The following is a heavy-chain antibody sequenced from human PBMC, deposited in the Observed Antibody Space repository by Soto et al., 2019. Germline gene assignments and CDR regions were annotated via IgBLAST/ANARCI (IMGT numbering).Heavy chain of an antibody. V-gene: IGHV3-11*01. Sequence: GGSLRLSCAASGFTFSDYYMSWIRQAPGKGLEWVSYITSSGSSIYYADSVKGRFTISRDNAKNSLYLQMNSLRAEDTAVYYCAREKGHLVPADGYWHQGTLVTVSS. J-gene: IGHJ4*02. CDR1: GFTFSDYY. D-gene: IGHD6-6*01. CDR3: AREKGHLVPADGY. CDR2: ITSSGSSI.